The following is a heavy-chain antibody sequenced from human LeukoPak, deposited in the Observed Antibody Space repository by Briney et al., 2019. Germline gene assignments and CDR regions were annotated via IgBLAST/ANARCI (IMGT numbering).Heavy chain of an antibody. CDR2: IWYDGSNK. CDR3: ARDMYYYYGMDV. J-gene: IGHJ6*04. CDR1: GFTFSSYG. D-gene: IGHD2-8*01. V-gene: IGHV3-33*01. Sequence: GALILSCAASGFTFSSYGMHWGRHAPGKGLEWVAVIWYDGSNKYYADSVKGRFTISRDNSKNTLYLQMNSLRAEDTAVYYCARDMYYYYGMDVWGEGTTVTVSS.